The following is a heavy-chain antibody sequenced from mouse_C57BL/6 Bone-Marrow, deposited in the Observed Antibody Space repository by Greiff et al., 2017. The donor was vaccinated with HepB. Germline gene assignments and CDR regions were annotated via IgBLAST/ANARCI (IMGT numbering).Heavy chain of an antibody. J-gene: IGHJ2*01. CDR3: ARSDTTVVAAYFDY. D-gene: IGHD1-1*01. V-gene: IGHV1-64*01. CDR1: GYTFTSYW. CDR2: IHPNSGST. Sequence: QVQLQQPGAELVKPGASVKLSCKASGYTFTSYWMHWVKQRPGQGLEWIGMIHPNSGSTNYNEKFKSKATLTVDKSSSTAYMQLSSLTSEDSAVYYCARSDTTVVAAYFDYWGQGTTLTVYS.